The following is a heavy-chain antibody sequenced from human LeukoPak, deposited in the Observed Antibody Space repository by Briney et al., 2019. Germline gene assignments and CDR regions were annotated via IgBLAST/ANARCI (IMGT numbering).Heavy chain of an antibody. CDR1: GFTVSSNY. Sequence: GGSLRLSCAASGFTVSSNYMSWVRQAPGKGLEWVSVIYSGGSTYYADSVKGRFTISRDNAKNSLYLQMNSLRAEDTAVYYCARGDPMVRGILFDYWGQGTLVTVSS. J-gene: IGHJ4*02. V-gene: IGHV3-53*01. D-gene: IGHD3-10*01. CDR2: IYSGGST. CDR3: ARGDPMVRGILFDY.